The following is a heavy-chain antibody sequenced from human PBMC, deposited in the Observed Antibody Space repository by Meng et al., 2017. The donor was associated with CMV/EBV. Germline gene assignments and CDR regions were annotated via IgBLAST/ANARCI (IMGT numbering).Heavy chain of an antibody. CDR2: IIPIFGTA. D-gene: IGHD3-16*02. J-gene: IGHJ4*02. V-gene: IGHV1-69*12. Sequence: QVRLGQSGAEVKKPGSSVKVSCKASGGTFSSYAISWVRQAPGQGLEWMGGIIPIFGTANYAQKFQGRVTITADESTSTAYMELSSLRSEDTAVYYCVRQLRLGELSPFDYWGQGTLVTVSS. CDR3: VRQLRLGELSPFDY. CDR1: GGTFSSYA.